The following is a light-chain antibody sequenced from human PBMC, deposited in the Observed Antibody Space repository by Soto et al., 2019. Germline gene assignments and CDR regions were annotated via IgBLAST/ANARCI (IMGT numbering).Light chain of an antibody. CDR3: QHYNSYSEA. CDR2: AAS. CDR1: QGISNY. J-gene: IGKJ1*01. V-gene: IGKV1-27*01. Sequence: DIQMTQSPSSLSASVGDRVTITCRASQGISNYLAWYQQKPGKVPELLIFAASTLRSGVPSRFSGSGSGTEFTLTISSLQPDDFATYYCQHYNSYSEAFGQGTKVDIK.